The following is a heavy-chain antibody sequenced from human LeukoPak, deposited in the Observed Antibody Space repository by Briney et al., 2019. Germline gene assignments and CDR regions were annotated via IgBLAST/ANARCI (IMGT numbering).Heavy chain of an antibody. J-gene: IGHJ6*03. V-gene: IGHV4-4*07. CDR3: ASGDEYSSSSLRYYYMDV. D-gene: IGHD6-6*01. CDR2: IYSSGST. Sequence: SGTLSLTCTVSGGSISSYYWSWIRQPAGKGLEGIGRIYSSGSTNYNPSLKSRVTISVDKSKNQFSLKLSSVTAADTAVYYCASGDEYSSSSLRYYYMDVWGKGTTVTVSS. CDR1: GGSISSYY.